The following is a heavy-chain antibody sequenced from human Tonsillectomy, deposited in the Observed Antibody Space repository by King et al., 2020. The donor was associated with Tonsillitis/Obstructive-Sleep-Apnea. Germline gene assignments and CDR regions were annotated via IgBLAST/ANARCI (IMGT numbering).Heavy chain of an antibody. J-gene: IGHJ1*01. D-gene: IGHD3-22*01. CDR3: ARDYYVSTGYSHGYFHH. CDR1: GYTFTSYE. V-gene: IGHV1-18*01. CDR2: SRPYDGDT. Sequence: VQLVESGAEVKKPGASVKVSCKASGYTFTSYEITWVRQAPGQGLEWMGWSRPYDGDTNYAQKLQGRVTMTSDTSTTSAYMELRSLRSDDTAVYYCARDYYVSTGYSHGYFHHSGHGTLVTVSS.